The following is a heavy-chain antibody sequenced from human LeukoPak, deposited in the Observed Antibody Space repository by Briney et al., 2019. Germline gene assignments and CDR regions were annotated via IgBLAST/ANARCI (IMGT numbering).Heavy chain of an antibody. CDR3: TTDRYDFWSGYKYENAFDI. D-gene: IGHD3-3*01. Sequence: GGSLRLSCAASGFTFSNAWMSWVRQAPGKGLEWVGRIKSKTDGGTTDYAAPVKGRFTISRDDSKNTLYLQMNSLKTEDTAVYYCTTDRYDFWSGYKYENAFDIWGQGTMVTVSS. J-gene: IGHJ3*02. CDR2: IKSKTDGGTT. V-gene: IGHV3-15*01. CDR1: GFTFSNAW.